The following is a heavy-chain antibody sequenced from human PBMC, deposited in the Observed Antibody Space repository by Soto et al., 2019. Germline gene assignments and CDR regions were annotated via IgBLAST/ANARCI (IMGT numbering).Heavy chain of an antibody. V-gene: IGHV4-4*02. Sequence: QVHLQESGPGLVKPSGTLSLTCAVSGGSITTNWWSWVRQPPGKGLEWIGEIYHSGTTNYNPSLRGRVTISVDKSNNQFSLNLNSVTAADSAIYYCARHIAGPRTRGFDYWGQGKLVTVSS. CDR3: ARHIAGPRTRGFDY. CDR2: IYHSGTT. J-gene: IGHJ4*02. D-gene: IGHD6-13*01. CDR1: GGSITTNW.